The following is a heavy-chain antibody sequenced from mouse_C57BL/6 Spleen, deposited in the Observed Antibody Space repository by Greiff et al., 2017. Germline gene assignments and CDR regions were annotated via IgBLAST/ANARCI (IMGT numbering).Heavy chain of an antibody. CDR2: INPSNGGT. CDR3: AREGHYYGSSFDYWYFDV. D-gene: IGHD1-1*01. V-gene: IGHV1-53*01. CDR1: GYTFTSYW. Sequence: QVQLQQPGTELVKPGASVKLSCKASGYTFTSYWMHWVKQRPGQGLEWIGNINPSNGGTNYNEKFKSKATLTVDKSSSTAYMQLSSLTSEDSAVYYCAREGHYYGSSFDYWYFDVWGTGTTVTVSS. J-gene: IGHJ1*03.